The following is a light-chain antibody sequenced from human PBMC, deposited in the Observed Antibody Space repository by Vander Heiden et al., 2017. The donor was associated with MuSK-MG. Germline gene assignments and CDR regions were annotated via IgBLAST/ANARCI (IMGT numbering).Light chain of an antibody. V-gene: IGKV1-39*01. CDR2: AAS. Sequence: DIQMTQSPSSLSVFVGDRVTITCRASQSISSYLNWYQQKPGKAPKLLIYAASNLQSGVPSRFSGSGSGTDFTLTISRLQPEDFATYHCQQSYSTPYTFGEGTKLEIK. J-gene: IGKJ2*01. CDR1: QSISSY. CDR3: QQSYSTPYT.